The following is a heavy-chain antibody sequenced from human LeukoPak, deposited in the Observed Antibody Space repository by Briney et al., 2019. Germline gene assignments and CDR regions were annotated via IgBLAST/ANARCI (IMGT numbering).Heavy chain of an antibody. Sequence: PGGSLRLSCAASGFTFSSYAMRWVRQAPGKGLEWVSAISGSGGSTYYADSVKGRFTISRDNSKNTLYLQMNSLRAEDTAVYYCARALRDGASYYVDAWGQGALVTVSS. D-gene: IGHD1-26*01. CDR2: ISGSGGST. CDR3: ARALRDGASYYVDA. V-gene: IGHV3-23*01. J-gene: IGHJ5*02. CDR1: GFTFSSYA.